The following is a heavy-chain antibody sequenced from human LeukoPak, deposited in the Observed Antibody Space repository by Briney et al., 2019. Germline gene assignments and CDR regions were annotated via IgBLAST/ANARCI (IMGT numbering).Heavy chain of an antibody. CDR3: AKGGIQLWTIDY. J-gene: IGHJ4*02. Sequence: GGSLRLSCAASGFTFSGYAMSWVRQAPGKGLEWVSAVSGSGGSTNYADYVKGRFTITRDKSKNTLYLQMNSLRAEDTAVYYCAKGGIQLWTIDYWGQGTLVTVSS. CDR2: VSGSGGST. V-gene: IGHV3-23*01. D-gene: IGHD5-18*01. CDR1: GFTFSGYA.